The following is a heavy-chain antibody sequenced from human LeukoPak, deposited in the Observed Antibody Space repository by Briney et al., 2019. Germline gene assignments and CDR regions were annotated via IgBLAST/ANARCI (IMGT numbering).Heavy chain of an antibody. CDR2: LNPNSGGR. Sequence: SVKLSSKVSGYTFTDYYMHWVRQAPGQGVEWMGWLNPNSGGRNYAQKFQGRVTMTRDTSISTAYMKLSRLRSDDTAVYYCARGPQILTVIVVVITSGSDYWGQGTLVTVSS. CDR3: ARGPQILTVIVVVITSGSDY. CDR1: GYTFTDYY. D-gene: IGHD3-22*01. J-gene: IGHJ4*02. V-gene: IGHV1-2*02.